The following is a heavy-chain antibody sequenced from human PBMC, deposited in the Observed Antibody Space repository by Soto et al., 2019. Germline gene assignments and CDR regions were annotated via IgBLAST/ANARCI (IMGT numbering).Heavy chain of an antibody. CDR1: GFIFSNFG. CDR3: ARDPRTARASAMDV. J-gene: IGHJ6*02. Sequence: GGSLRLSCAASGFIFSNFGMHWVRQAPGKGLEWVAGVWYDGSNGVSADSVKGRLTISRDNSKNTLYLQMTSLRAEDTAVYYCARDPRTARASAMDVWGQGTTVTVSS. CDR2: VWYDGSNG. D-gene: IGHD6-6*01. V-gene: IGHV3-33*01.